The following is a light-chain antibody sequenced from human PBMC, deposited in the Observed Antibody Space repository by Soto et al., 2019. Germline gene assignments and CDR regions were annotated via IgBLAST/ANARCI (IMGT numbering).Light chain of an antibody. CDR3: CSYVGATTYV. CDR1: SSTVGGFNV. J-gene: IGLJ1*01. V-gene: IGLV2-23*01. CDR2: EGI. Sequence: QSALTQPASVSGSPGQSITISCTGTSSTVGGFNVVSWYQQHPGKAPKVIIYEGIKRPSGVSNRFSGSNSGSTASLTISGLQAEDEADYFCCSYVGATTYVFGTGTKLTV.